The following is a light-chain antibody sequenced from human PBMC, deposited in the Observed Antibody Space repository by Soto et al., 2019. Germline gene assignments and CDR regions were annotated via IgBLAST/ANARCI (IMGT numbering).Light chain of an antibody. CDR2: GAS. CDR3: QPYSSLRT. CDR1: QSVSGNY. Sequence: EIVLTLSLCTVSLSPGERGTLSCRASQSVSGNYLAWYQQKPGQAPSLLIYGASTRATGIPARFSGSGSGTESTLTSSGLQSEDSAVYYCQPYSSLRTSGQGTKLDI. J-gene: IGKJ1*01. V-gene: IGKV3-20*01.